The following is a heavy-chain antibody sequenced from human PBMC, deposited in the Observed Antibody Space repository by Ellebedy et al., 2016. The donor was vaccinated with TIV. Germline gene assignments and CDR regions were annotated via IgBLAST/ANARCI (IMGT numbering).Heavy chain of an antibody. V-gene: IGHV3-15*01. D-gene: IGHD1-26*01. CDR1: GFTFSNAW. CDR3: TTAPRGSYYVFDY. Sequence: GGSLRLSCAASGFTFSNAWMSWVRQAPGKGLEWVGRIKSKTDGGTTDYAAPVKGRFTISRDDSKNTLYLQMNSLKTEDTAVYYCTTAPRGSYYVFDYWGQGTLVTVSS. J-gene: IGHJ4*02. CDR2: IKSKTDGGTT.